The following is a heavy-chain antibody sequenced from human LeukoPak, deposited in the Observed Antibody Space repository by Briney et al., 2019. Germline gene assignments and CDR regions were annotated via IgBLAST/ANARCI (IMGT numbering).Heavy chain of an antibody. V-gene: IGHV1-69*05. D-gene: IGHD3-3*01. J-gene: IGHJ5*02. CDR2: IIPIFGTA. CDR3: ARESIFGVVTTYNWFDP. CDR1: GGTFSSYA. Sequence: SVKVSCKASGGTFSSYAISWVRQAPGQGLEWMGRIIPIFGTANYAQKFQGRVTITTDESTSTAYMELSSRRSDATAVYYCARESIFGVVTTYNWFDPWGQGTLVTVSS.